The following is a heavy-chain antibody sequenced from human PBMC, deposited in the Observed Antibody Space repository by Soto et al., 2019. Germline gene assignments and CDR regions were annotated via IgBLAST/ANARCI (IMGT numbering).Heavy chain of an antibody. J-gene: IGHJ6*02. Sequence: PSETLSLTCTVSGGSISSGGYYWSWIRQHPGKGLEWIGYIYYSGSTYYNPSLKSRVTISVDTSKNQFSLKLSSVTAADTAVYYCARDGKDFVYGMAVWGQGTTVTVSS. V-gene: IGHV4-31*03. CDR3: ARDGKDFVYGMAV. CDR2: IYYSGST. CDR1: GGSISSGGYY. D-gene: IGHD1-1*01.